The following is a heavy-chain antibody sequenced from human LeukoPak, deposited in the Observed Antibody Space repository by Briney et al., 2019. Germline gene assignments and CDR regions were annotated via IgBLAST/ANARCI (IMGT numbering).Heavy chain of an antibody. CDR3: ARTLRDRYSFDY. D-gene: IGHD3-16*01. CDR2: INGGSSYT. J-gene: IGHJ4*02. Sequence: GGSLRLSCAASGFTFSDYYMSWIRQAPGKGLEWVSYINGGSSYTNYADSVRGRFTISRDNAQHSLYQQMNSLRAEDTAMYYCARTLRDRYSFDYWGQGTPVTVSS. V-gene: IGHV3-11*03. CDR1: GFTFSDYY.